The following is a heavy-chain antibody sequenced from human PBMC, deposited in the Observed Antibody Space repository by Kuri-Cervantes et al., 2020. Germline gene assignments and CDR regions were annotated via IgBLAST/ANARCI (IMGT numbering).Heavy chain of an antibody. CDR1: GFTFSSYA. D-gene: IGHD2-2*01. CDR2: ISYDGSNK. V-gene: IGHV3-30-3*01. Sequence: GESLKISCAASGFTFSSYAMHWVRQAPGKGLEWVAVISYDGSNKYYADSVKGRFTISRDNSKNTLYLQMNSLKTEDTAVYYCTRPQLLSGAGWFDPWGQGTLVTVSS. J-gene: IGHJ5*02. CDR3: TRPQLLSGAGWFDP.